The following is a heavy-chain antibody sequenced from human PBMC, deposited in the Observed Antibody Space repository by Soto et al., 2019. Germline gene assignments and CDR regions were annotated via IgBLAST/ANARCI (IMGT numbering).Heavy chain of an antibody. CDR3: AKDLHDFWTNDAFDI. Sequence: EVQLLESGGGLVQPGGSLRLSCAASGFAFSSYAMSWVRQAPGKGLEWVSAISGSGGSTFYADSVQGRFTISRDNSKNTLYLQMISLRVEDTAVYYCAKDLHDFWTNDAFDIWRQGTMVTVSS. CDR2: ISGSGGST. D-gene: IGHD3-3*01. V-gene: IGHV3-23*01. CDR1: GFAFSSYA. J-gene: IGHJ3*02.